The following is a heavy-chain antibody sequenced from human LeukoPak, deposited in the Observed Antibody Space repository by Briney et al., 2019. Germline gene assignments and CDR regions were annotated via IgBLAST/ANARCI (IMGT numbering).Heavy chain of an antibody. V-gene: IGHV3-30*12. D-gene: IGHD1-26*01. J-gene: IGHJ4*02. Sequence: PGGSLRLSCAASGFTFSRNGMHWVRQAPGKGLEWVAFTTRDESEKFYVDSVKGRFTIARDNAKNSLYLQMNSLRAEDTAVYYCARQDHSGSYGAIDYWGQGTLVTVSS. CDR3: ARQDHSGSYGAIDY. CDR1: GFTFSRNG. CDR2: TTRDESEK.